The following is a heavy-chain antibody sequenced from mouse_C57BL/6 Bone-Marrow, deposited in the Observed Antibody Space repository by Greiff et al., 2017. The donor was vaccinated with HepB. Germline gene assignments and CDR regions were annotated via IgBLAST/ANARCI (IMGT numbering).Heavy chain of an antibody. V-gene: IGHV1-55*01. Sequence: QVHVKQPGAELVKPGASVKMSCKASGYTFTSYWITWVKQRPGQGLEWIGDIYPGSGSTNYNEKFKSKATLTVDTSSSTAYMQLSSLTSEDSAVYYCARGGITTVPAMDYWGQGTSVTVSS. CDR3: ARGGITTVPAMDY. J-gene: IGHJ4*01. CDR2: IYPGSGST. D-gene: IGHD1-1*01. CDR1: GYTFTSYW.